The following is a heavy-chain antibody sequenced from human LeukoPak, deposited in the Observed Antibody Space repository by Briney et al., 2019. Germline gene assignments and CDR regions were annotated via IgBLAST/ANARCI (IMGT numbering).Heavy chain of an antibody. D-gene: IGHD1-26*01. CDR1: GFTFSSYA. CDR2: ISYDGSNK. J-gene: IGHJ4*02. Sequence: GGSLRLSCAASGFTFSSYAMHWVRQAPGKGLEWVAVISYDGSNKYYADSVKGRFTISRDNSKNTLYLQMNSLSAEDTAVYYCARFMYNRVGATSDYWGQGTLVTVSS. V-gene: IGHV3-30*14. CDR3: ARFMYNRVGATSDY.